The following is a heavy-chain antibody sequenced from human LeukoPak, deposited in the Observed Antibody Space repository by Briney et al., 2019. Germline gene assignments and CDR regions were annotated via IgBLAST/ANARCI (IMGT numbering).Heavy chain of an antibody. CDR3: ARGRVNAFDI. Sequence: PGVSLRLSCAASGFTVSTNYMSWVRQAPGKGLEWVSVIYSGGSTFYADSVKGRFTISRDISKNTLFLQMNSLRAEDTAVYYCARGRVNAFDIWGQGTMVTVSS. J-gene: IGHJ3*02. D-gene: IGHD2-8*01. V-gene: IGHV3-66*01. CDR1: GFTVSTNY. CDR2: IYSGGST.